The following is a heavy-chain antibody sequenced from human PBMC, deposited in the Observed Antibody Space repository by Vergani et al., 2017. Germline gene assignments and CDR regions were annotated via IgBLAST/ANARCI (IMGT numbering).Heavy chain of an antibody. J-gene: IGHJ4*02. D-gene: IGHD6-13*01. V-gene: IGHV3-30*02. CDR3: AKDITPAAAGTDY. CDR1: GFTFSSYG. Sequence: QVQLVESGGGVVQPGGSLRLSCAASGFTFSSYGMHWVRQDPGKGLEWVAFIRYDGSNKYYADSVKGRFTISRDNSKNTLYLQMNSLRAEDTAVYYCAKDITPAAAGTDYWGQGTLVTVSS. CDR2: IRYDGSNK.